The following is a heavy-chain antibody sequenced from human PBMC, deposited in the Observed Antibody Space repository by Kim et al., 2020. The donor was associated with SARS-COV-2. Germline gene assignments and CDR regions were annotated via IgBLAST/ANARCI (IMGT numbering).Heavy chain of an antibody. CDR1: GFTFSSYG. V-gene: IGHV3-33*01. Sequence: GGSLRLSCAASGFTFSSYGMHWVRQAPGKGLEWVAVIWYDGSNKYYADSVKGRFTISRDNSKNTLYLQMNSLRAEDTAVYYCARDLRRYDFWSGVDYWGQGTLVTVSS. CDR2: IWYDGSNK. D-gene: IGHD3-3*01. CDR3: ARDLRRYDFWSGVDY. J-gene: IGHJ4*02.